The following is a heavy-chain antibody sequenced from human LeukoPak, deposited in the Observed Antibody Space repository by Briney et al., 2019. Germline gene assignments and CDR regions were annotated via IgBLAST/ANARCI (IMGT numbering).Heavy chain of an antibody. CDR1: GGSFSGYY. J-gene: IGHJ4*02. CDR3: ARDRWSSGRYFDY. D-gene: IGHD3-22*01. V-gene: IGHV4-34*01. Sequence: SETLSLTCAVYGGSFSGYYWSWIRQPPGKGLEWIGEINHSGSTNYNPSLKSRVTISVDTSKNQFSLKLSSVTAADTAVYYCARDRWSSGRYFDYWGQGTLVTVSS. CDR2: INHSGST.